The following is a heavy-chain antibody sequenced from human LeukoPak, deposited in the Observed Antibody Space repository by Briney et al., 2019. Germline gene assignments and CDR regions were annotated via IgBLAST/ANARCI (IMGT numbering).Heavy chain of an antibody. Sequence: ASVKVSCKASGYTFTGYYMHWVRQAPGQGLEWMGWINPNSGGTNYAQKFQGRVTMTRDTSISTAYMKLSRLRSDDTAVYYCARDLRYFDWSDKRDWFDPWGQGTLVTVSS. D-gene: IGHD3-9*01. CDR2: INPNSGGT. CDR1: GYTFTGYY. CDR3: ARDLRYFDWSDKRDWFDP. J-gene: IGHJ5*02. V-gene: IGHV1-2*02.